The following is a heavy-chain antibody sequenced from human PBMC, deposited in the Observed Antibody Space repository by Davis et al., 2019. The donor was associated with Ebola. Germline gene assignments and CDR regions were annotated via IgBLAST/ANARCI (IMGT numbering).Heavy chain of an antibody. CDR2: MLHDGSEK. D-gene: IGHD4-11*01. CDR1: GFDFDNSW. V-gene: IGHV3-7*01. Sequence: PGGSLRLSCVVSGFDFDNSWMAWVRQAPGKGLEWLANMLHDGSEKYSAGPVKGRFTISRDNARNSFYLQMNSLRVEGTAVYYCARDNYWKLDYWGQGILVTVSS. CDR3: ARDNYWKLDY. J-gene: IGHJ4*02.